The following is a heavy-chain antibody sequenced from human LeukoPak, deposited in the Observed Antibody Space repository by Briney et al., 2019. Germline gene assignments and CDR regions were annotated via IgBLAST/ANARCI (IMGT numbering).Heavy chain of an antibody. D-gene: IGHD5-24*01. V-gene: IGHV5-51*01. CDR1: GYTFTSYW. CDR2: IYPGDFDT. J-gene: IGHJ4*02. Sequence: TGGSLKISCKGFGYTFTSYWIAWVRQMPGKGLEWMGIIYPGDFDTRYNPSFQGHVNISADKAISTAYLQWSSLKASDTAMYYCARQRDGYIFNYWGQGTLVTVSS. CDR3: ARQRDGYIFNY.